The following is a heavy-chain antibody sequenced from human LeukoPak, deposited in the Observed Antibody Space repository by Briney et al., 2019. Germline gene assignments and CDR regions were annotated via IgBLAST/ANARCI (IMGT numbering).Heavy chain of an antibody. Sequence: PGRSLRLSCAASGFTFSSYEMNWVRHAPGKGLEWVSYISSSGSNIYYADSVKGRFTISRDNAKNSLYLQMNSLRAEDTAVYYCARPSYTAMVTGDAFDIWGQGTMVTVSS. J-gene: IGHJ3*02. V-gene: IGHV3-48*03. CDR2: ISSSGSNI. D-gene: IGHD5-18*01. CDR3: ARPSYTAMVTGDAFDI. CDR1: GFTFSSYE.